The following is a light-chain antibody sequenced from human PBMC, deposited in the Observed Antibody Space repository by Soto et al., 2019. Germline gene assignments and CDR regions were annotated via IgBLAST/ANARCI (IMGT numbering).Light chain of an antibody. CDR1: QSVSSSY. Sequence: EIVLTQSPGTLSLSPGERATLSCRASQSVSSSYLAWYQQKPGQAPRLLIYGASSRATGIPDRFSGSGSGTDXTLXXSRLEPDDFAVXXXQQYGSSPSTFGQGTNLEIK. CDR3: QQYGSSPST. V-gene: IGKV3-20*01. CDR2: GAS. J-gene: IGKJ2*01.